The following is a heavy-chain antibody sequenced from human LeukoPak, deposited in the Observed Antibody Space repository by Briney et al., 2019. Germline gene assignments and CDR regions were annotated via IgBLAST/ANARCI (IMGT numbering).Heavy chain of an antibody. CDR3: ASDRASYYYGSGSYYSPY. V-gene: IGHV3-23*01. J-gene: IGHJ4*02. D-gene: IGHD3-10*01. CDR2: ISGSGGST. CDR1: GFTFSSYA. Sequence: PGGSLRLSCAASGFTFSSYAMSWVRQAPGKGLEWVSAISGSGGSTYYADSVKGRFTISRDSSKNTLYLQMNSLRAEDTAVYYCASDRASYYYGSGSYYSPYWGQGTLVTVSS.